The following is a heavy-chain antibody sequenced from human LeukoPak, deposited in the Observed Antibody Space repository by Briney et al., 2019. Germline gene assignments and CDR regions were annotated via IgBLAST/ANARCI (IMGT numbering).Heavy chain of an antibody. CDR3: ARTKPLDPFDF. J-gene: IGHJ3*01. CDR2: IYNSGNT. CDR1: GGSISSYY. V-gene: IGHV4-59*01. Sequence: SWTLSLTCTVSGGSISSYYWSWIRQPPGKGLEWIGYIYNSGNTYYNPSLKSRVTISVDTSKNQFSLKVNSVTAADTAVYYCARTKPLDPFDFWGQGTLVTVSS.